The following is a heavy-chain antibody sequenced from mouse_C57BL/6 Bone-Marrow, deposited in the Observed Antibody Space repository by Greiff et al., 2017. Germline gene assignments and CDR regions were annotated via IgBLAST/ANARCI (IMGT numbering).Heavy chain of an antibody. J-gene: IGHJ2*01. CDR2: IYPGSGNT. V-gene: IGHV1-76*01. CDR1: GYTFTDYY. D-gene: IGHD2-1*01. Sequence: QVQLQQSGAELVRPGASVKLSCKASGYTFTDYYINWVKQRPGQGLEWIARIYPGSGNTYYTEKFKGKATLTADKSSSTAYMQLSSLTSEDSAVYFCARKQGNLYYCDYWGQGTTLTVSS. CDR3: ARKQGNLYYCDY.